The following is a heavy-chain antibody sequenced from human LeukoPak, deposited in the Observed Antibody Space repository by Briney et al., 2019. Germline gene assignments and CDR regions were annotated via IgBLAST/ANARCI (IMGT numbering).Heavy chain of an antibody. V-gene: IGHV3-7*01. CDR3: ARDGGGYPPPPDY. Sequence: GGSLRLSCAASGFTFSVYWMSWVPEAPGKGREWVANIKQDGREKYYVDSVKGRFTISRDNAKNSLYLQMNSLRAEDTAVYYCARDGGGYPPPPDYWGQGTLVTVSS. CDR2: IKQDGREK. J-gene: IGHJ4*02. CDR1: GFTFSVYW. D-gene: IGHD3-16*02.